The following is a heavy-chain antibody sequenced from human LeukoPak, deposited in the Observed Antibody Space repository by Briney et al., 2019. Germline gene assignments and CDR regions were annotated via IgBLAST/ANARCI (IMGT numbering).Heavy chain of an antibody. J-gene: IGHJ5*02. CDR3: ARHGHYYGSGSYPYNWFDP. V-gene: IGHV5-51*01. D-gene: IGHD3-10*01. Sequence: GESLKISCKGSGYGFTSYWIGWVRPMPGKGLDWMGIIYPGDSDTRYSPSFQGQVTISADKSISTAYLQWSSLKASDTAMYYCARHGHYYGSGSYPYNWFDPWGQGTLVTVSS. CDR1: GYGFTSYW. CDR2: IYPGDSDT.